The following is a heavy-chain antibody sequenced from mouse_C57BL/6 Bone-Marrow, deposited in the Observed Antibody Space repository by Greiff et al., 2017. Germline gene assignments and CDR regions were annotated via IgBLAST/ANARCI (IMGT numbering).Heavy chain of an antibody. J-gene: IGHJ3*01. D-gene: IGHD2-4*01. CDR3: AREGLRHAWFAY. CDR1: GYTFTSYG. Sequence: VKVVESGAELARPGASVKLSCKASGYTFTSYGISWVKQRTGQGLEWIGEIYPRSGNTYYNEKFKGKATLTADKSSSTAYMELRSLTSEDSAVYFCAREGLRHAWFAYWGQGTLVTVSA. V-gene: IGHV1-81*01. CDR2: IYPRSGNT.